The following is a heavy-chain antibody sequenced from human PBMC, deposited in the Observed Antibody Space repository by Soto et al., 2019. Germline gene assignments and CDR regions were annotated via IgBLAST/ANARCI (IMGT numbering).Heavy chain of an antibody. CDR1: GFTVIRDY. J-gene: IGHJ3*01. CDR3: ARSTEWNAFDL. V-gene: IGHV3-53*02. CDR2: IYSGGTT. Sequence: EEQLVETGGGLIQPGGSLRLSCAVSGFTVIRDYMNWVRQAPGKGLEWVSVIYSGGTTYHADSVKGRFTISRDNSRNTLFLQMYSLRAEDTAMYYCARSTEWNAFDLWGQGTMVTVSS. D-gene: IGHD3-3*01.